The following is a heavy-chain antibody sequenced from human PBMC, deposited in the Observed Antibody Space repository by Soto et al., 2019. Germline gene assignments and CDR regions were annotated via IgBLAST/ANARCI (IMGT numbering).Heavy chain of an antibody. CDR2: TYHSGTT. J-gene: IGHJ5*02. D-gene: IGHD6-13*01. V-gene: IGHV4-4*02. CDR1: GDSINNSHW. Sequence: QVQLQESGPGLVQPSGTLSLTCAVSGDSINNSHWWSWVRQTPGKGLEWIGETYHSGTTNYNPSLKPRVTISIDKSKNQFSLKMNAGTAADTAVYYCARQVNSSPARGPNWFDPWGQGTLVTVSS. CDR3: ARQVNSSPARGPNWFDP.